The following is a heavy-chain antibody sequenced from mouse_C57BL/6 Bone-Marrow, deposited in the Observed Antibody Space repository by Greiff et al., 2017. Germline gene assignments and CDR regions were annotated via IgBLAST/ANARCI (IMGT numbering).Heavy chain of an antibody. CDR3: ATSDV. CDR1: GFTFSSYG. CDR2: ISSGGSYT. Sequence: EVKLVESGGDLVKPGGSLKLSCAASGFTFSSYGMSWVLQTPDKRLEWVATISSGGSYTYYPDSVKGRFTISRDNAKNTLYLQMSSLKSEDTAMYYCATSDVWGTGTTVTVSS. J-gene: IGHJ1*03. V-gene: IGHV5-6*01.